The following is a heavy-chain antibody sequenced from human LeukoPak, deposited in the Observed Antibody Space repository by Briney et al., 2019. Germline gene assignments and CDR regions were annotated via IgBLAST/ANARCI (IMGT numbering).Heavy chain of an antibody. V-gene: IGHV4-39*01. Sequence: SETLSLTCTVSGGSISGSSYYWGWIRQPPGKGLEWIGSIYYSGSTYYNPSLKSRVTISVDTSKNQFSLKLSSVTAADTAVYYCARSTYYYDSSGYYYWFDPWGQGTLVTVSS. D-gene: IGHD3-22*01. J-gene: IGHJ5*02. CDR2: IYYSGST. CDR1: GGSISGSSYY. CDR3: ARSTYYYDSSGYYYWFDP.